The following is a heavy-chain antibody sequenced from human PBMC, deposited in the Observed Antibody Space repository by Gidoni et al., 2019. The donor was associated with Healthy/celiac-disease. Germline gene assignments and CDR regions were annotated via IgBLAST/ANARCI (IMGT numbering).Heavy chain of an antibody. J-gene: IGHJ4*02. V-gene: IGHV1-8*01. CDR3: ASHIAARV. Sequence: VSCKSSGYPFPSYDINWVRQATGQGLEWMGWINPNRGNTGYAQKFQGRVTMTRNTSISTAYMELSSLRSEDTAVYYWASHIAARVWGQGTLVTVSS. D-gene: IGHD6-6*01. CDR2: INPNRGNT. CDR1: GYPFPSYD.